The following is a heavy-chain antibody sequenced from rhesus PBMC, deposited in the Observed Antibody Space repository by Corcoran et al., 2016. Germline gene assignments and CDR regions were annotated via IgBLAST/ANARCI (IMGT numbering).Heavy chain of an antibody. CDR2: INTGGGTT. J-gene: IGHJ4*01. D-gene: IGHD6-25*01. CDR3: AKLSGSWNIDY. V-gene: IGHV3-103*01. CDR1: GLTFSTYA. Sequence: EVQLVETGGGLVQPGGSLRLSCAASGLTFSTYAMQWVRQAPGKGLELISTINTGGGTTYYADSVKGRFTISRDNSKNTLSLQMNSLRAEDTAVYYCAKLSGSWNIDYWGQGVLVTVSS.